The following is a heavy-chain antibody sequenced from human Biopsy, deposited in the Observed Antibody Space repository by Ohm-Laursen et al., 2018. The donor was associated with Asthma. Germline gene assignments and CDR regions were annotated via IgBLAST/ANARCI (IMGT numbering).Heavy chain of an antibody. CDR3: ARGYSGSDRIVYYYSGLEV. V-gene: IGHV1-69*13. CDR1: GDSFSNYA. CDR2: LIPVLGTP. Sequence: SVKVSCKTSGDSFSNYAISWVRQAPGQGLEWMGGLIPVLGTPDHAQMFEDRVTITADESTSTAYMELSSLSSEDTAVYYCARGYSGSDRIVYYYSGLEVWGQGTTVTVSS. D-gene: IGHD5-12*01. J-gene: IGHJ6*02.